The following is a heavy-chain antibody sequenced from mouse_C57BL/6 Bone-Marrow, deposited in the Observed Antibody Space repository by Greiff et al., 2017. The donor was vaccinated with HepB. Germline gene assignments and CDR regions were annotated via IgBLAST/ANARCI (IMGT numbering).Heavy chain of an antibody. Sequence: QVQLKQPGAELVRPGTSVKLSCKASGYTFTSYWMHWVKQRPGQGLEWIGVIDPSDSYTNYNQKFKGKATLTVDTSSSTAYMQLSSLTSEDSAVYYCADGGDGTGPDYWGQGTTLTVSS. CDR2: IDPSDSYT. V-gene: IGHV1-59*01. CDR3: ADGGDGTGPDY. J-gene: IGHJ2*01. CDR1: GYTFTSYW. D-gene: IGHD4-1*01.